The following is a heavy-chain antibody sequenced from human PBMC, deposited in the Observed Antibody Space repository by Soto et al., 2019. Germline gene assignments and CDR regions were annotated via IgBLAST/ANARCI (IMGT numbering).Heavy chain of an antibody. Sequence: APVKVSWKESGYTFASYGISWVGRAPGQGLEWMGWISAYNGNTNYAQKLQGRVTMTTDTSTSTAYMELRSLRSDDTAVYYCARGGAAAGTFNWFDPWGQGTLVTVSS. D-gene: IGHD6-13*01. CDR1: GYTFASYG. CDR2: ISAYNGNT. CDR3: ARGGAAAGTFNWFDP. V-gene: IGHV1-18*01. J-gene: IGHJ5*02.